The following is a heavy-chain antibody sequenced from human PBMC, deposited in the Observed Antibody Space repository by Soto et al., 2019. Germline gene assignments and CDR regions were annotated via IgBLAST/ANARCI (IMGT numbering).Heavy chain of an antibody. CDR3: ARDSVGAVTGPYYFDY. D-gene: IGHD6-19*01. CDR2: ISYDGNNQ. CDR1: GFTFSFYA. J-gene: IGHJ4*02. V-gene: IGHV3-30-3*01. Sequence: QVQLVESGGGVVQPGRSLRLSCAASGFTFSFYALHWVRQAPGKGLEWVAAISYDGNNQYYADSVKGRFTISRDNSKNTLYLQMNSLRAEDTAVYYCARDSVGAVTGPYYFDYWGQGTLVTVSS.